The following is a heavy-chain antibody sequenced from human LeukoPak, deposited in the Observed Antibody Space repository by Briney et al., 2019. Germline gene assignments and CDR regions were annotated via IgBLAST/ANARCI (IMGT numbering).Heavy chain of an antibody. V-gene: IGHV3-21*01. CDR2: ISSSSSYI. Sequence: GGPLRLSCAASGFTFSDYYMIWVRQAPGKGLEWVSSISSSSSYIYYADSVKGRFTISRDNAKNSLYLQMNSLRAEDTAVYYCASGPYYDILTGYFPFDYWGQGTLVTVSS. D-gene: IGHD3-9*01. CDR3: ASGPYYDILTGYFPFDY. CDR1: GFTFSDYY. J-gene: IGHJ4*02.